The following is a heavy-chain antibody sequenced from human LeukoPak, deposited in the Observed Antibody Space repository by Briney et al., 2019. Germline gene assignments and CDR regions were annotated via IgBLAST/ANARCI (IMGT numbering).Heavy chain of an antibody. CDR3: ARDRARILHH. Sequence: GGSLRLSCAASGFTFSSYAMHWVRQAPGQGLRWVAFTSYDGTNKYYAESVKGRFTISRDNSKNTLYLQMNSLRAEDTAVYYCARDRARILHHWGQGTLVTVSS. J-gene: IGHJ1*01. D-gene: IGHD2-21*01. V-gene: IGHV3-30*01. CDR2: TSYDGTNK. CDR1: GFTFSSYA.